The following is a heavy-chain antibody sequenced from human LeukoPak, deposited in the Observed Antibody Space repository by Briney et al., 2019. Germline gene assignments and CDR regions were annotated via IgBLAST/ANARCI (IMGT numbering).Heavy chain of an antibody. CDR3: ARGGLSIMGY. CDR1: GITFSSYS. V-gene: IGHV3-48*01. D-gene: IGHD2/OR15-2a*01. J-gene: IGHJ4*02. CDR2: ISSSGSTK. Sequence: GGSLRLSCGASGITFSSYSMNWVRQAPGKGLEWVSYISSSGSTKYYADSVRGRFTISRDNARNSLYLQMNSLRAEDTAVYFCARGGLSIMGYWGQGTLVTVSS.